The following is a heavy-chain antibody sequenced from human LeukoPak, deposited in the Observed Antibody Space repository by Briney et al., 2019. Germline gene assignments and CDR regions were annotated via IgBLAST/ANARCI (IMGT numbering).Heavy chain of an antibody. CDR3: ARHGYSTAVRWFDP. CDR1: GYSFSNYW. D-gene: IGHD6-13*01. V-gene: IGHV5-51*01. CDR2: IYPGDSDT. J-gene: IGHJ5*02. Sequence: GESLKISCKGSGYSFSNYWIAWVRQMPGKGLEWMGIIYPGDSDTKYSPSFQGQVTFSADESISTAYLQWSSLKASDTAMYYCARHGYSTAVRWFDPWGQGTLVTVSS.